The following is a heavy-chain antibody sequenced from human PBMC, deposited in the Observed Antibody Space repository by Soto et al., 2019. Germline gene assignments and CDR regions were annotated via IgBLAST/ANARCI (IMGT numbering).Heavy chain of an antibody. CDR2: IKEDGSEK. CDR3: ARGARI. Sequence: EVQLVESGGALVQPGGSLRLSCADSRFTFSGYWMYWVRQAPGKGLEWVANIKEDGSEKNYVDSVRGRFTISRDNAKNSLYLQMNSLRAEDTAVYYCARGARIWGQGTMVTVSS. J-gene: IGHJ3*02. CDR1: RFTFSGYW. V-gene: IGHV3-7*01.